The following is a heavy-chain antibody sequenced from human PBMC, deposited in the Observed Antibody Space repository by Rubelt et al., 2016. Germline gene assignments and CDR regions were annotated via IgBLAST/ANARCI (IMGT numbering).Heavy chain of an antibody. CDR3: ARDMIAAAGSDY. Sequence: QVQLQQWGAGLLKPSETLSLTCAVYGGSFSGYYWSWIRQPPGKGLEWIGEINHIGSTNYHPSPTSRVTISVDTSKNHFSLKLSSVTAADTAVYYCARDMIAAAGSDYWGQGTLVTVSS. CDR1: GGSFSGYY. CDR2: INHIGST. J-gene: IGHJ4*02. D-gene: IGHD6-13*01. V-gene: IGHV4-34*01.